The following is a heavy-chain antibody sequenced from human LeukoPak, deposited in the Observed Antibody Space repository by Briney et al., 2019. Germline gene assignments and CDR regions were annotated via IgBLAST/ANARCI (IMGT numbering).Heavy chain of an antibody. CDR1: GFTFSDYY. CDR3: ARESYYYGSGSYYPLLDY. CDR2: ISSSGGTI. V-gene: IGHV3-11*01. J-gene: IGHJ4*02. Sequence: GGSLRLSCAASGFTFSDYYMSWIRQAPGKGLEWVSYISSSGGTIYYADSVKGRFTISRDSAKNSLYLQMNSLRAEDTAVYYCARESYYYGSGSYYPLLDYWGQGTLVTVSS. D-gene: IGHD3-10*01.